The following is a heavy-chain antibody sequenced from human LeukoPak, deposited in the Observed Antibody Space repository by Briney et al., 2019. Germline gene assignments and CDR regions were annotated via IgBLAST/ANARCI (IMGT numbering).Heavy chain of an antibody. CDR1: GYTFACYY. CDR2: INPSGGST. CDR3: AREGAVAGTDFDY. J-gene: IGHJ4*02. D-gene: IGHD6-19*01. Sequence: ASVKVSCKASGYTFACYYMHWVRQAPGQGLEWMGIINPSGGSTSYAQKFQGRVTMTRDTSTSTVYMELSSLRSEDTAVYYCAREGAVAGTDFDYWGQGTLVTVSS. V-gene: IGHV1-46*01.